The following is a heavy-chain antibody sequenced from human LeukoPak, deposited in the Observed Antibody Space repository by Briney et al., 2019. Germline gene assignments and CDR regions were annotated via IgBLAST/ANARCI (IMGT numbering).Heavy chain of an antibody. V-gene: IGHV4-59*01. CDR1: GGSITSYY. CDR2: IYGDGST. CDR3: ARDKDSGTNHEKIRYDV. J-gene: IGHJ3*01. D-gene: IGHD1-26*01. Sequence: ASETLSLSCTVSGGSITSYYWTWIRQPPGKGLEWIGFIYGDGSTKYNPPLKSRVTMSVDTSKNQFSLKLSSATAADSAVYYCARDKDSGTNHEKIRYDVWGQGTMVTVSS.